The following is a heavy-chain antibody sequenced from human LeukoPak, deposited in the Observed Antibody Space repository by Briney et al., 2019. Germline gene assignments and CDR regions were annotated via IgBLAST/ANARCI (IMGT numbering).Heavy chain of an antibody. CDR3: ARPEYCSSTSCYDFNY. Sequence: GGSLRLSCAASGFTFSSYSMNWVRQAPGKGLEWVSSISSSSYIYYADSVKGRFTISRDNAKNSLYLQMNSLRAEDTAVYYCARPEYCSSTSCYDFNYWGQGTLVTVSS. CDR1: GFTFSSYS. CDR2: ISSSSYI. D-gene: IGHD2-2*01. V-gene: IGHV3-21*01. J-gene: IGHJ4*02.